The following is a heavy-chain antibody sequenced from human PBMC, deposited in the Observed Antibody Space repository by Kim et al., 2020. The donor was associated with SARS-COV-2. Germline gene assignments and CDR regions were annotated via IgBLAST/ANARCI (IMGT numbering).Heavy chain of an antibody. CDR1: FFLFLPSW. CDR2: IDRGGTST. D-gene: IGHD7-27*01. V-gene: IGHV3-74*01. CDR3: AREWSGEGWGLDI. Sequence: SLILSCASSFFLFLPSWMHWVRQAPGKGLEGWAGIDRGGTSTIYADSVKGRFTISRDNAKNALYLQMNSMRDEDAAVYYCAREWSGEGWGLDIWGQGTMVAVSS. J-gene: IGHJ3*02.